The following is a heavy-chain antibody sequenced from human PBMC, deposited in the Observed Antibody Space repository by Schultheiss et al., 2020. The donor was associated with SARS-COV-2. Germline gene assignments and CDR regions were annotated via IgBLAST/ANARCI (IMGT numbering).Heavy chain of an antibody. CDR3: MRDSFINSGYHYYGMDV. CDR1: GFTFSSYW. D-gene: IGHD1-26*01. J-gene: IGHJ6*02. V-gene: IGHV3-74*01. Sequence: GGSLRLSCAASGFTFSSYWMHWVRQAPGKGLVWVSRINEEGRSTDYADSVKGRFTISRENAKNTLYLQMHTLRVEDTAVYYCMRDSFINSGYHYYGMDVWGQGTTVTVSS. CDR2: INEEGRST.